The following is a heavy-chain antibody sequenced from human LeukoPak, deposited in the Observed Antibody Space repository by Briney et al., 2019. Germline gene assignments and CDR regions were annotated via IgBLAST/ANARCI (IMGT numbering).Heavy chain of an antibody. CDR3: ARGRLPIDY. D-gene: IGHD4-11*01. CDR2: IYYSGST. V-gene: IGHV4-59*01. CDR1: GGSISSYY. J-gene: IGHJ4*02. Sequence: SETLSLTCTVSGGSISSYYWSCIRQPPGKGLEWIGYIYYSGSTNYNPSLKSRVTISVDTSKNQFSLKLSSVTAADTAVYYCARGRLPIDYWGQGTLVTVSS.